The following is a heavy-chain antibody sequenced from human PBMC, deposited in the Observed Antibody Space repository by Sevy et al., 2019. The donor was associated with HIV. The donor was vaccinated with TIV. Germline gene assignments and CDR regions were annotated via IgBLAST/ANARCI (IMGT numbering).Heavy chain of an antibody. D-gene: IGHD5-18*01. CDR1: GYTFTSYY. Sequence: ASVKVSCKASGYTFTSYYMHWVRQAPGQGLEWMVIINPSGGSTSYAQKFQGRVTMTRDTSTSTVYMELSSLRSEDTAVSYCAIPWGGTAMGYYFDYWGQGTLVTVSS. CDR3: AIPWGGTAMGYYFDY. CDR2: INPSGGST. J-gene: IGHJ4*02. V-gene: IGHV1-46*01.